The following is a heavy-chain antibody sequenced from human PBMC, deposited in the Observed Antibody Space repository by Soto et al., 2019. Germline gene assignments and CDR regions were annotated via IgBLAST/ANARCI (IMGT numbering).Heavy chain of an antibody. CDR3: ARASPSERITMIVVVWGFDAFDI. Sequence: GASVKVSCKASGGTFSSYAISWVRQAPGQGLEWMGGIIPIFGTANYAQKFQGRVTITADKSTSTAYMELSSLRSEDTAVYYCARASPSERITMIVVVWGFDAFDIWGQGTMVTV. D-gene: IGHD3-22*01. J-gene: IGHJ3*02. V-gene: IGHV1-69*06. CDR1: GGTFSSYA. CDR2: IIPIFGTA.